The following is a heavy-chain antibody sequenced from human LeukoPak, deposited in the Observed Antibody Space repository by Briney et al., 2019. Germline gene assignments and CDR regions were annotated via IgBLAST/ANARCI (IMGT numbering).Heavy chain of an antibody. J-gene: IGHJ4*02. D-gene: IGHD5-18*01. CDR2: IWYDGSNK. CDR3: ARDHEDTAMATGYFDY. V-gene: IGHV3-33*01. Sequence: PGRSLRLSCAASGFTFSSYGMHWVRQAPGKGLEWVAVIWYDGSNKYYADSVKGRFTISRDNSKNTLYLQMNSLRAEDTAVYYCARDHEDTAMATGYFDYWGQGTLVTVSS. CDR1: GFTFSSYG.